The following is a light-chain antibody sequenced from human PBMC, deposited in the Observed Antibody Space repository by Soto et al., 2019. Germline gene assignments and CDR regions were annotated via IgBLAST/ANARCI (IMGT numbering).Light chain of an antibody. V-gene: IGKV3-20*01. CDR3: QQYGSSLSIT. Sequence: EIVLTQSPGTLSLSPGERATLSCRASQSVRSSYLAWYQQKPGQAPRLLIYGASSRATGIPDRFSGSGSGTELTLTISRLEPEDFAVYYCQQYGSSLSITFGQGTRLEIK. CDR1: QSVRSSY. CDR2: GAS. J-gene: IGKJ5*01.